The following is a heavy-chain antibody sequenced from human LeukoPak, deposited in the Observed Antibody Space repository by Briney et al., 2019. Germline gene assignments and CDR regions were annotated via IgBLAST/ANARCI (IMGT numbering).Heavy chain of an antibody. Sequence: GGSLRLCCAASGFTVSSNYMSWVRQAPGKGLEWVSIIYSGGNTYYADYLKGRFTIYRDNSRNTVYLQMNSLRAEDTAVYYCASLWAGNYWGQGTLVTVSS. CDR2: IYSGGNT. CDR3: ASLWAGNY. J-gene: IGHJ4*02. CDR1: GFTVSSNY. D-gene: IGHD3-10*01. V-gene: IGHV3-53*01.